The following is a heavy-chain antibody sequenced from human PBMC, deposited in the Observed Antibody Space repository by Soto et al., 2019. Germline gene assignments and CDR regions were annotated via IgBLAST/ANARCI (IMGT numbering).Heavy chain of an antibody. CDR3: ARPSQGGLPLYYMDV. J-gene: IGHJ6*03. Sequence: QVQLVQSGAEVKKPGASVKVSCKASGYTFTSYAMHWVRQAPGQRLEWMGWINAGNGNTKYSQKFQGRVTITRDTSASTAHMELSSLRSEDTAVYYCARPSQGGLPLYYMDVWGKGTTVTVSS. CDR1: GYTFTSYA. D-gene: IGHD5-12*01. CDR2: INAGNGNT. V-gene: IGHV1-3*01.